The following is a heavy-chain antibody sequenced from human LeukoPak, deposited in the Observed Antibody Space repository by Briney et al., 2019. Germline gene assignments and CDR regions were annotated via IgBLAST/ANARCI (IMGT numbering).Heavy chain of an antibody. V-gene: IGHV6-1*01. D-gene: IGHD3-16*02. J-gene: IGHJ5*02. CDR2: TKYRSKWYN. CDR1: ADSASSNSAV. Sequence: SQTLSLTCAVSADSASSNSAVWNWIRHSPSRGLEWLGRTKYRSKWYNDYAVSVKGRITINPDTSKNQFSLQLNSVTPEDTAVYYCAIGRSGNRPGPWGQGTLVTVSS. CDR3: AIGRSGNRPGP.